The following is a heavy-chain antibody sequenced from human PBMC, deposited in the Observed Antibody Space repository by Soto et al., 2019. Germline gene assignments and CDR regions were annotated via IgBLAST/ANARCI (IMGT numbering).Heavy chain of an antibody. D-gene: IGHD3-3*01. CDR2: INDDGSER. J-gene: IGHJ4*02. Sequence: EAQLVESGGGLVQPGGSLRLSCEASGFMFGVYWMSWVRQAPGKGLEWVANINDDGSERNYVDSVKGRFTISRDTPNNLLFLQMNSLRDEYTAVYYCAREFYGYYTYGPGDYWGQGTLVAVSS. CDR3: AREFYGYYTYGPGDY. CDR1: GFMFGVYW. V-gene: IGHV3-7*01.